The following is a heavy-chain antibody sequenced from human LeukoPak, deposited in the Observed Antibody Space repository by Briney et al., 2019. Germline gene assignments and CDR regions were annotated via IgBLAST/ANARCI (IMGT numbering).Heavy chain of an antibody. V-gene: IGHV4-31*03. CDR3: ARGGFNWNDEGYFDY. J-gene: IGHJ4*02. Sequence: PSETLSLTCTVSGGSISSGGYYWSWIRQHPGKGLEWIGYIYYSGSTYYNPSLKSRVTISVDTSKNQFSLKLSSVTAADTAVYYCARGGFNWNDEGYFDYWGQGTLVTVSS. CDR1: GGSISSGGYY. CDR2: IYYSGST. D-gene: IGHD1-20*01.